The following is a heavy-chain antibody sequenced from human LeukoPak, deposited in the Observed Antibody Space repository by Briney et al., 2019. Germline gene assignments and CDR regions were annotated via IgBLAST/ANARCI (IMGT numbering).Heavy chain of an antibody. D-gene: IGHD3-10*01. Sequence: ASVKVSCTASGYTFTIYGISWVRQAPGQGLEWMGWISAYNGNTNYAQKLQGRVTMTTDTSTSTAYMELRSLRSDDTAVYYCARDSMVRGVITIIDYWGQGTLVTVSS. CDR2: ISAYNGNT. V-gene: IGHV1-18*01. J-gene: IGHJ4*02. CDR3: ARDSMVRGVITIIDY. CDR1: GYTFTIYG.